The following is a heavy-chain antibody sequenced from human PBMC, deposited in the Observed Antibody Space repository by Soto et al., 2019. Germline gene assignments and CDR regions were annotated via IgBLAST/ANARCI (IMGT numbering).Heavy chain of an antibody. V-gene: IGHV3-23*01. CDR1: GFTFSSFA. CDR3: SNQLGYCSGATCHFDY. Sequence: PGGSLRLSCVASGFTFSSFAMSWIRQAPGKGLEWVSGISANSGRTDYADSVKGRFTISRDNSKNTLYLQMNSLRAEDTAVYYCSNQLGYCSGATCHFDYWGPGTLVTVSS. J-gene: IGHJ4*02. D-gene: IGHD2-15*01. CDR2: ISANSGRT.